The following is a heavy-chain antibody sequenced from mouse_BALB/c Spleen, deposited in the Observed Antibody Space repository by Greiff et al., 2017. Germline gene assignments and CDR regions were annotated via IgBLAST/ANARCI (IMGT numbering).Heavy chain of an antibody. CDR1: GYAFSSSW. D-gene: IGHD1-1*01. CDR3: ARPTTVVAGYWYFDV. V-gene: IGHV1-82*01. CDR2: IYPGDGDT. J-gene: IGHJ1*01. Sequence: QVQLQQPGPELVKPGASVKISCKASGYAFSSSWMNWVKQRPGQGLEWIGRIYPGDGDTNYNGKFKGKATLTADKSSSTAYMQLSSLTSVDSAVYFCARPTTVVAGYWYFDVWGAGTTVTVSS.